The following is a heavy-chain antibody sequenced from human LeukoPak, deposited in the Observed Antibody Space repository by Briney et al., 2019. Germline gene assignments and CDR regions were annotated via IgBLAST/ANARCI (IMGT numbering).Heavy chain of an antibody. V-gene: IGHV3-20*04. CDR2: INWNGGST. Sequence: GGSPRLSCAASGFTFDDYGMSWVRQAPGKGLEWVSGINWNGGSTGYADSVKGRFTISRDNAKNSLYLQMNSLRAEDTALYYCARKRTTVTPFDYWGQGTLVTVSS. D-gene: IGHD4-17*01. CDR3: ARKRTTVTPFDY. CDR1: GFTFDDYG. J-gene: IGHJ4*02.